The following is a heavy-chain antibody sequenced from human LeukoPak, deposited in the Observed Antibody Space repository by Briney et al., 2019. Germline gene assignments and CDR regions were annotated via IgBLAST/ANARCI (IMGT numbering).Heavy chain of an antibody. CDR3: ASVDYYGSGSTIDY. Sequence: SETLSLTCTVSGGSISSYYWSWIRQPPGKGLEWIGYIYYSGSTNYNPSLKSRVTISVATSKNQFSLKLSSVTAADTAVYYCASVDYYGSGSTIDYWGQGTLVTVSS. J-gene: IGHJ4*02. D-gene: IGHD3-10*01. V-gene: IGHV4-59*08. CDR1: GGSISSYY. CDR2: IYYSGST.